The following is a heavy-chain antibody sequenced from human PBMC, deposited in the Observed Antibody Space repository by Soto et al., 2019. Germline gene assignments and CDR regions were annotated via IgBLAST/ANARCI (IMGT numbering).Heavy chain of an antibody. D-gene: IGHD4-17*01. CDR3: ARDYGGNSGLDY. Sequence: QVQLQESGPGLVKPSQTLSLTCTVSGDSISSGDYYWSWIRQPPGKGLEWIGFVFHSGYTYYNPSLESRVTISVDTSPRLFSLRLRSVTVADTAVYYCARDYGGNSGLDYWGRGTLVTVSS. CDR2: VFHSGYT. J-gene: IGHJ4*02. V-gene: IGHV4-30-4*01. CDR1: GDSISSGDYY.